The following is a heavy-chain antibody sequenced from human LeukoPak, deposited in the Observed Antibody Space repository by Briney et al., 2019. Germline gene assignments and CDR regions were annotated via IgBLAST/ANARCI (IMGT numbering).Heavy chain of an antibody. J-gene: IGHJ4*02. D-gene: IGHD2-15*01. V-gene: IGHV4-34*01. CDR2: INHSGST. Sequence: PSETLSLTCAVYGGSFSGYYWSWIRQPPGKGLEWIGEINHSGSTNYNLSLKSRVTISVDTSKNQFSLKLSSVTAADTAVYYCARLRSGAAIDYWGQGTLVTVSS. CDR3: ARLRSGAAIDY. CDR1: GGSFSGYY.